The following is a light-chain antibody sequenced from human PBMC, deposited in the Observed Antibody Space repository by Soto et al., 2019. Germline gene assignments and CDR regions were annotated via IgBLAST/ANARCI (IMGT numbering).Light chain of an antibody. CDR3: AAWDDSLSGHYV. Sequence: QSVLTQPPSASRTPGQRVTISCSGSSSNTGSNYVYWYQQLPGKAPKLVIYRNSQRPSGVPDRFSGSKSGTSASLAISGLRSEDEGDYYCAAWDDSLSGHYVFATGTKVTAL. CDR2: RNS. CDR1: SSNTGSNY. J-gene: IGLJ1*01. V-gene: IGLV1-47*01.